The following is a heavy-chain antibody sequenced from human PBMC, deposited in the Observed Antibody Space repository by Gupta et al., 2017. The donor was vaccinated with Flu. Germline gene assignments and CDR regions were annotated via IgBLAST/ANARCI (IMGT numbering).Heavy chain of an antibody. CDR1: GFTFSYYE. J-gene: IGHJ4*02. CDR2: KGRIGVS. CDR3: ARGHWDS. Sequence: EVQLEESGGGLVQPGGSLRLSCAASGFTFSYYEFSWVRLAPGKGLECVSFKGRIGVSKHTDSVRGLLTISRHDSKNSVALQMSNLRADDTALYYCARGHWDSWGQGTLVTVSS. V-gene: IGHV3-48*03.